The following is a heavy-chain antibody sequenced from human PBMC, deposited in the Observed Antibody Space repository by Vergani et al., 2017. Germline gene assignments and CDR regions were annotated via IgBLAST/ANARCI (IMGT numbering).Heavy chain of an antibody. D-gene: IGHD5-24*01. V-gene: IGHV5-10-1*03. CDR3: AGLSTLVPLGYNNWFDP. Sequence: EVPLVQSGAEVKKPGASLRISCKCSGYSFTSYWISWVRQMPGKGLEWMGRIDPSDSYTNYSPSFQGHVTISADKSISTAYLQWGSLKAADTALYYCAGLSTLVPLGYNNWFDPWGQGTLVTVSS. CDR2: IDPSDSYT. J-gene: IGHJ5*02. CDR1: GYSFTSYW.